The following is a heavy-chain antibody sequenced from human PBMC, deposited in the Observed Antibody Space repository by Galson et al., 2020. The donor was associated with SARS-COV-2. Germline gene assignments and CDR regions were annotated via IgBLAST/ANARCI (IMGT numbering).Heavy chain of an antibody. CDR3: ARTSSTGTREYYFGY. CDR1: GYSISSGYY. CDR2: IYHSGST. J-gene: IGHJ4*02. D-gene: IGHD4-17*01. Sequence: SETLSLTCTVSGYSISSGYYWGWIRQPPGKGLEWIGSIYHSGSTYYNPSLKSRVSTSIDTSKNQFSLKLTSVTTADTAVYFCARTSSTGTREYYFGYWGQGTLVTVSS. V-gene: IGHV4-38-2*02.